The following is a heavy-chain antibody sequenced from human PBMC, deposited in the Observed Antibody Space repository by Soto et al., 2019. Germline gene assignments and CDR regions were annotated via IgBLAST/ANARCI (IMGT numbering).Heavy chain of an antibody. Sequence: QVQLQESGPGLVKPSETLSLTCTVSGGSISVYYWSWIRQPPGKGLEWIGYLSYIGSTNYNPPLKXRXTXXLDTSKKQFFLKLRSVSAADAAVYYCARGAGWWGYWGQGALVTVSS. CDR1: GGSISVYY. CDR3: ARGAGWWGY. CDR2: LSYIGST. V-gene: IGHV4-59*08. D-gene: IGHD2-15*01. J-gene: IGHJ4*02.